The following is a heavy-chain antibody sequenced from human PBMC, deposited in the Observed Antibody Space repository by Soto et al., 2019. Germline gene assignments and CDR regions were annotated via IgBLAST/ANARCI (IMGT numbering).Heavy chain of an antibody. J-gene: IGHJ3*02. Sequence: PSETLSLTCTVSGGSISSSIYYWGWIRQPPGKGLEWIGSIYYSGITYYNPSLKSRVTISVDTSKNQFSLKLSSVTAADTAVYYCARPQWLDAFDIWGQATMVTVS. V-gene: IGHV4-39*01. D-gene: IGHD6-19*01. CDR1: GGSISSSIYY. CDR2: IYYSGIT. CDR3: ARPQWLDAFDI.